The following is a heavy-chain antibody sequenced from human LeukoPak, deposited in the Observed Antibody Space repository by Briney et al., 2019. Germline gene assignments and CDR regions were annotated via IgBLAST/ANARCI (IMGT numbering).Heavy chain of an antibody. J-gene: IGHJ4*02. CDR2: ISPYNGNT. D-gene: IGHD1-26*01. Sequence: ASVKVPCKASGYTFIRYGITWVRQAPGQGLEWMAWISPYNGNTKYAQKFQGRVTMTTDTSTSTAYMELRSLRSDDTAVYYCAREWELGIFDYWGQGTLVTVSS. CDR1: GYTFIRYG. V-gene: IGHV1-18*01. CDR3: AREWELGIFDY.